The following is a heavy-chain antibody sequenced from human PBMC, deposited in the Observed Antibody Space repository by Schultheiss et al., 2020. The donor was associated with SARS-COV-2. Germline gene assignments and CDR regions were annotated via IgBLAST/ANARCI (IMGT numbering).Heavy chain of an antibody. Sequence: SGPTLVKPTQTLTLTCTFSGFSLSTSGVGVGWIRQPPGKALEWLALIDWDDDKYYSTSLKTRLTISKDTSKNQVVLTMTNMDPVDTATYYCARIPLRGRGSNYYYYGMDVWGQGTTVTVSS. CDR1: GFSLSTSGVG. V-gene: IGHV2-70*01. CDR3: ARIPLRGRGSNYYYYGMDV. D-gene: IGHD3-16*01. CDR2: IDWDDDK. J-gene: IGHJ6*02.